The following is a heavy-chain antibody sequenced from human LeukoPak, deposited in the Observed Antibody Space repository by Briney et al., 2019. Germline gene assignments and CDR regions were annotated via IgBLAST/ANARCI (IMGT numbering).Heavy chain of an antibody. CDR2: ISGSGGGT. D-gene: IGHD2-2*02. J-gene: IGHJ5*02. V-gene: IGHV3-23*01. CDR1: GFTFSSYA. CDR3: AKDLRYCSTTRCYKEWFDP. Sequence: GGSLRLSCAASGFTFSSYAMTWVRQAPGKGLEWVSAISGSGGGTYYADSVKGRFTISRDNSKSTLFLQMNSLRDEDTAIYYCAKDLRYCSTTRCYKEWFDPWGQGTLVTVSS.